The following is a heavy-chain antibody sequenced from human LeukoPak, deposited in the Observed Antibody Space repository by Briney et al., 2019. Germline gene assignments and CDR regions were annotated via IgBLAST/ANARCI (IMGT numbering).Heavy chain of an antibody. J-gene: IGHJ4*02. CDR3: ARGAPYRY. CDR1: GGSFSGYY. V-gene: IGHV4-34*01. Sequence: PSETLSLTCAVYGGSFSGYYWSWIRQPPGKGLEWIGEINHSGSTNYNPSLKSRVTISVDTSKNQFSLKLSSVTAADTTVYYCARGAPYRYWGQGTLVTVSS. D-gene: IGHD1-26*01. CDR2: INHSGST.